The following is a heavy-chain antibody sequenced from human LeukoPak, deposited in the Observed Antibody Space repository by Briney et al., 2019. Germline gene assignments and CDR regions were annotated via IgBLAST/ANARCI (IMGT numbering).Heavy chain of an antibody. Sequence: PGESLKISCAASGFTFNSYWMGWVRQAPGKGLEWVADIKQDGTKMYYLDSVRGRFTISRDNAKNSLYLQMNSLRDEDTAVYYCVRDFGGDSGWYNDYWGRGTLVTVSA. CDR3: VRDFGGDSGWYNDY. CDR2: IKQDGTKM. D-gene: IGHD6-19*01. CDR1: GFTFNSYW. V-gene: IGHV3-7*01. J-gene: IGHJ4*01.